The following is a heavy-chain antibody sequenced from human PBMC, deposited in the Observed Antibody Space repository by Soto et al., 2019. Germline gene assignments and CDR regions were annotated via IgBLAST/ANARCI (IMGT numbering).Heavy chain of an antibody. CDR3: AKRTVGWYVGL. CDR1: GFTFSSYA. Sequence: EVQLLESGGGLVQPGGSLRLSCAASGFTFSSYAMNWVRQAPGKGLEWVSVISGSGGSTYYADYVKGRFTISRDMSKNPLYLPLNSLRDEDTAVYYCAKRTVGWYVGLWGRGTLGTVSS. V-gene: IGHV3-23*01. D-gene: IGHD4-17*01. CDR2: ISGSGGST. J-gene: IGHJ2*01.